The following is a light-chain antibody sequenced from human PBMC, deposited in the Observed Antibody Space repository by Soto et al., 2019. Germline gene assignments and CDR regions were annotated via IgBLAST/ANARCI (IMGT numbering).Light chain of an antibody. J-gene: IGLJ2*01. CDR3: SSYTSTSTLV. CDR2: DVS. V-gene: IGLV2-14*01. CDR1: NGDVGSYNF. Sequence: QSVLTQPASVSGSPGQSIAISCTGNNGDVGSYNFVSWYQQHPGKAPKLMIYDVSARPPGVSNRFSGSKSGNTASLTISGLQAEDEADYYCSSYTSTSTLVFGGGTKVTVL.